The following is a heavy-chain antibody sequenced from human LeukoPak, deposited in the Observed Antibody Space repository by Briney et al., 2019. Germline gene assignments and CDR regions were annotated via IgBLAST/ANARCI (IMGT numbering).Heavy chain of an antibody. Sequence: PSETLSLTCSVSGDSISDYYWNWIRQPAGSGLEWIGRIYYSGITNYNPSLKSRVTMSVDTSKNQFSLKLTPVTAADTAVYYCAREKTTVTIPYYFDYWGQGTLVTVSS. D-gene: IGHD4-17*01. CDR1: GDSISDYY. J-gene: IGHJ4*02. V-gene: IGHV4-4*07. CDR2: IYYSGIT. CDR3: AREKTTVTIPYYFDY.